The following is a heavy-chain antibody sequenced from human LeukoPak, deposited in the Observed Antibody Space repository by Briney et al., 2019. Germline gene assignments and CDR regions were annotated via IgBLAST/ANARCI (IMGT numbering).Heavy chain of an antibody. CDR2: VCHTGNT. J-gene: IGHJ4*02. CDR1: GYSISSGYC. V-gene: IGHV4-38-2*02. Sequence: SETLSLTCVVSGYSISSGYCWAWIRQPPGNGLEWIGTVCHTGNTYYIPSLRSRLTISMDRPNNQFFLDLRSVTAADTAVYYCARDHYDTTGNDFWGRGTLVTVSS. CDR3: ARDHYDTTGNDF. D-gene: IGHD3-22*01.